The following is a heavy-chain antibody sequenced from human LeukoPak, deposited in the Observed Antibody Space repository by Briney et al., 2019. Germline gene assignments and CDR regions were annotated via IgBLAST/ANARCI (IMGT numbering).Heavy chain of an antibody. Sequence: GRSLRLSCAASGFTFSSYAMHWVRQAPGKGLEWVAVISYDGSNKYYADSVKGRFTISRDNSKNTLYLQMNSLRAEDTAVYYCARGYSYSSDYWGQGTLVTVSS. CDR2: ISYDGSNK. V-gene: IGHV3-30*04. D-gene: IGHD5-18*01. J-gene: IGHJ4*02. CDR1: GFTFSSYA. CDR3: ARGYSYSSDY.